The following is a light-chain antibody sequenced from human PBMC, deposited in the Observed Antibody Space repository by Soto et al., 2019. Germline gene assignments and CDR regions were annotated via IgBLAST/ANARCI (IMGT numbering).Light chain of an antibody. CDR1: QDIRNT. V-gene: IGKV1-6*01. CDR3: LQHYNFSWT. CDR2: AAS. J-gene: IGKJ1*01. Sequence: AIQMTQSPSSLSASVGDRVTISYRASQDIRNTLAWYQQKPGEAPKLLIFAASNLQSGVPSRFSGSGSVTDFTLAITSLQAEDFATYYCLQHYNFSWTFGQGTKVELK.